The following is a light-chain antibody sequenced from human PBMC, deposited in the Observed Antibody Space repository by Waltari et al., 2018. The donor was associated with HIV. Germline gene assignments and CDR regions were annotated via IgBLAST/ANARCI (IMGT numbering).Light chain of an antibody. CDR3: ASYTADDTLL. Sequence: SDLTQPASVSGVLGQSITISCTGDDSDFAFYIFISWYQHLPGNPPKLLLYEFDIRASGILGRFSGSKSGNTASLTISGLQIDDEAVYYCASYTADDTLLFGGGTTVTVL. J-gene: IGLJ2*01. CDR1: DSDFAFYIF. CDR2: EFD. V-gene: IGLV2-14*01.